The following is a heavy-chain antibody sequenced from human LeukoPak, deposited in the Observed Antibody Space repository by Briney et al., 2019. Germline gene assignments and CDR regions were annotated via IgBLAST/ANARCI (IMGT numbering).Heavy chain of an antibody. CDR1: GYTFTGYY. Sequence: ASMKVSCKASGYTFTGYYMHWVRPAPGQGLEWMGWINPNSGGTNYAQKFQGRVTMTRDTSISTAYMELSRLRSDDTAVYYCARGARRTAMAFDYWGQGTLVTVSS. V-gene: IGHV1-2*02. CDR2: INPNSGGT. D-gene: IGHD5-18*01. CDR3: ARGARRTAMAFDY. J-gene: IGHJ4*02.